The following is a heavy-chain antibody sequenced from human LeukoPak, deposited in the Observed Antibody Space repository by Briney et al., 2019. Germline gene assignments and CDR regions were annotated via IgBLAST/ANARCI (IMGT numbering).Heavy chain of an antibody. CDR1: GYSFTSYW. J-gene: IGHJ5*02. CDR2: IYPGDSDT. Sequence: GESLKISCKGSGYSFTSYWIGWVRQMPGKGLEWMGIIYPGDSDTRYSPSFQGQVTISADKSISTVYLQWSSLRSEDTAVYYCARGGLHCSSTSCYDWFDPWGQGTLVTVSS. V-gene: IGHV5-51*01. D-gene: IGHD2-2*01. CDR3: ARGGLHCSSTSCYDWFDP.